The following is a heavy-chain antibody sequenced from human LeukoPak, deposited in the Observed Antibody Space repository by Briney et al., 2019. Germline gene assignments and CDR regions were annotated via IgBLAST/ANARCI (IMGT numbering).Heavy chain of an antibody. D-gene: IGHD2-21*01. CDR1: GFTFDDYA. J-gene: IGHJ3*02. CDR2: IYSGGST. V-gene: IGHV3-66*01. CDR3: ARDGAYSGAFDI. Sequence: GGSLRLSCAASGFTFDDYAMHWVRQAPGKGLEWVSVIYSGGSTYYADSVKGRFTISRDNSKNTLYLQMNSLRAEDTAVYYCARDGAYSGAFDIWGQGTMVTVSS.